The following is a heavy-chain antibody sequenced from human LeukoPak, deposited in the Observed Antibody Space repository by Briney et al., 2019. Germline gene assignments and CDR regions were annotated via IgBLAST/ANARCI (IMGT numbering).Heavy chain of an antibody. CDR3: ARKRVDAFDI. J-gene: IGHJ3*02. D-gene: IGHD6-25*01. V-gene: IGHV3-48*03. CDR2: ISSSGSTI. Sequence: GGSLRLSCAASGFTFSSYEMNWVRQAPGKGLEWVSYISSSGSTIYYADSVKGRFTISRDNAKNSLYLQMNSLRAEDTAVYYCARKRVDAFDIWGQGTMVTVSS. CDR1: GFTFSSYE.